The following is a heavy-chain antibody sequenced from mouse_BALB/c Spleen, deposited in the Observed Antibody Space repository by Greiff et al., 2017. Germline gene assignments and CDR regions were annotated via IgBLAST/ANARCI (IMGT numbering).Heavy chain of an antibody. CDR1: GFTITDYY. Sequence: VQLQQSGAELVRPGASVTLSCTASGFTITDYYMHWVKQRPEQGLEWIGWIDPENGDTEYAPKFQGKATMTADTSSNTAYLQLSSLTSEDTAVYYCNACPTLVGVLDYWGQGTTLTVSS. J-gene: IGHJ2*01. D-gene: IGHD1-1*01. V-gene: IGHV14-4*02. CDR2: IDPENGDT. CDR3: NACPTLVGVLDY.